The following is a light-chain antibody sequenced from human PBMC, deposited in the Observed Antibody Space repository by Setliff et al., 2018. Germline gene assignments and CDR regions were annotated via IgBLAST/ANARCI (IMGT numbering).Light chain of an antibody. J-gene: IGLJ1*01. CDR2: EVS. Sequence: QSALTQPASVSGSPGQSITISCSGTSSDIGAYNSVSWYQQHPGKAPRVIIYEVSDRPSGVSNRFSGSKSDNTASLTISGLQAEDEADYYCCSHASSSPDVFGTGTKGTVL. CDR3: CSHASSSPDV. V-gene: IGLV2-14*01. CDR1: SSDIGAYNS.